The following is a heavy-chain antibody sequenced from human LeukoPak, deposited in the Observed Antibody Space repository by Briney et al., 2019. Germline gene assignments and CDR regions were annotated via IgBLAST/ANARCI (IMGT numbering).Heavy chain of an antibody. CDR1: GDSISSGDYY. CDR2: INYSGST. D-gene: IGHD5-12*01. V-gene: IGHV4-30-4*08. Sequence: SETLSLTCTVSGDSISSGDYYWTWIRQPPGKGLEWIGYINYSGSTYYNPSLKSRVTISVDTSKNQFSLKLSSVTAADTAVYYCARYSGYAGHIDYWGQGTLVTVSS. J-gene: IGHJ4*02. CDR3: ARYSGYAGHIDY.